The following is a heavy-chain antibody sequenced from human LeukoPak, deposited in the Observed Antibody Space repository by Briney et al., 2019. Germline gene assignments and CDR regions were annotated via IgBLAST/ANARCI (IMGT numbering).Heavy chain of an antibody. CDR2: ISSSSSYI. D-gene: IGHD2-2*01. CDR1: GFTFSSYS. J-gene: IGHJ3*02. V-gene: IGHV3-21*01. CDR3: ARYCSSTSCYLRDAFDI. Sequence: GGSLRLSCAASGFTFSSYSMNWVRQAPGKGLEWVSSISSSSSYIYYADSVKGRFTISRDNAKNSLYLQMNSLRAEDTAVYYCARYCSSTSCYLRDAFDIWGQGTMVTVSS.